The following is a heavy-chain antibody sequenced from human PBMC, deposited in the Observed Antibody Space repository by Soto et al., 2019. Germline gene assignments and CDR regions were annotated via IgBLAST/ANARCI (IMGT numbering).Heavy chain of an antibody. D-gene: IGHD2-21*02. CDR3: TTWLTAHFDY. CDR1: GFTFSSYT. V-gene: IGHV3-23*01. Sequence: GGSLRLSCAASGFTFSSYTLNWVRRAPGKGLEWVATSSDRRTGNTHYSDSVRGRFTLSRDYSRNILFLQMDSLRADDTALYYCTTWLTAHFDYWGRGTQVTAPQ. CDR2: SSDRRTGNT. J-gene: IGHJ4*02.